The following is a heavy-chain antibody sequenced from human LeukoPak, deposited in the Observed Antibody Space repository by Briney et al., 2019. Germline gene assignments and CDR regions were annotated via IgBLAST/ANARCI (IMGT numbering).Heavy chain of an antibody. Sequence: SVKVSCKASGYTFTDYYMHWVRQAPGQGLEWMGGIIPIFGTANYAQKFQGRVTITADESTSTAYMELSSLRSEDTAVYYCARINYGDYYFDYWGQGTLVTVSS. CDR3: ARINYGDYYFDY. CDR2: IIPIFGTA. V-gene: IGHV1-69*13. D-gene: IGHD4-17*01. J-gene: IGHJ4*02. CDR1: GYTFTDYY.